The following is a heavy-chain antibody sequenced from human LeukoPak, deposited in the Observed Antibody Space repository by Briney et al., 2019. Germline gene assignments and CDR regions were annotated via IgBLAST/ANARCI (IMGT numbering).Heavy chain of an antibody. D-gene: IGHD3-22*01. CDR2: FDPEDGET. J-gene: IGHJ4*02. CDR1: GYTLTELS. V-gene: IGHV1-24*01. Sequence: ASVKVSCKVSGYTLTELSMHWVRQAPGKGLEWMGGFDPEDGETIYAQKFHGRVTMTEDTSTDTAYMELSSLRSEDTAVYYCATDRPHPPYYYDSSGYSVSYYFDYWGQGTLVTVSS. CDR3: ATDRPHPPYYYDSSGYSVSYYFDY.